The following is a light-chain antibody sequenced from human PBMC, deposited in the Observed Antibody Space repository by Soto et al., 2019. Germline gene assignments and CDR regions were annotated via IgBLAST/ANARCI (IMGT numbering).Light chain of an antibody. V-gene: IGKV3-20*01. CDR2: GAS. Sequence: EIVWPQPSGTLYLSPGERATLSCRGSQSVSSSYLAWYQQKPGQAPRLLIYGASSRATGIPDRFSGSGSGTDFTLTISRLEPEDFAVYYCQQYGSSPRTFGQGTKVDI. J-gene: IGKJ1*01. CDR3: QQYGSSPRT. CDR1: QSVSSSY.